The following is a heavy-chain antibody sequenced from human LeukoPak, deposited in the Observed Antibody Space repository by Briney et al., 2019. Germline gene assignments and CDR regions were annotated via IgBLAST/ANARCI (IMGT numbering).Heavy chain of an antibody. J-gene: IGHJ4*02. D-gene: IGHD3-10*01. CDR1: GFTFSDYY. CDR2: ISSSSSYT. CDR3: ARDTPMVRGVYDY. Sequence: GGSLRLSCAASGFTFSDYYMSWIRQAPGKGLEWVSYISSSSSYTNYADSVKGRFTISRDNAKNSLYLQMNSLGAEDTAVYYCARDTPMVRGVYDYWGQGTLVTVSS. V-gene: IGHV3-11*06.